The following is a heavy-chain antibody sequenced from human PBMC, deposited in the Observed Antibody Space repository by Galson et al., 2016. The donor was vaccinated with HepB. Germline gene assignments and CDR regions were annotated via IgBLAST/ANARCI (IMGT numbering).Heavy chain of an antibody. CDR2: INADGTAT. CDR3: TRETRWYFDL. V-gene: IGHV3-74*01. Sequence: SLRLSCAASGFTFSSYAMTWVRQAPGKGLEWVSRINADGTATGYADSVKGRFTISRDDAKNTLYLQMNTLRVEDTAVYYCTRETRWYFDLWGRGTLLTVSS. J-gene: IGHJ2*01. CDR1: GFTFSSYA.